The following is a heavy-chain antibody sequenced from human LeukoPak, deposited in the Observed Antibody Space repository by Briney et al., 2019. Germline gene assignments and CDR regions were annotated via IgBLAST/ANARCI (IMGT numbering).Heavy chain of an antibody. CDR2: ISSSSSYI. D-gene: IGHD2-21*02. CDR3: ARDGRCAGDCYAS. J-gene: IGHJ1*01. CDR1: GFSFSSYT. Sequence: PGGSLRLSCAASGFSFSSYTMNWARQAPGKGLEWVSVISSSSSYIYYADSVKGRFTIYRESAKNALYLQINSLRVEDTAVYFCARDGRCAGDCYASWGQGTLVTVSS. V-gene: IGHV3-21*01.